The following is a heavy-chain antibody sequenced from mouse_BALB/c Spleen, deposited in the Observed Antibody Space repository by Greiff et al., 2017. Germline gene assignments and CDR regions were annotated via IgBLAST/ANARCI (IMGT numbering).Heavy chain of an antibody. D-gene: IGHD2-14*01. CDR2: IWSGGST. V-gene: IGHV2-4-1*01. CDR3: ARTQPPVRREDAMDY. Sequence: QVQLKESGPGLVQPSQSLSITCTVSGFSLTSYGVHWVRQSPGKGLEWLGVIWSGGSTDYNAAFISRLSISKDNSKSQVFFKMNSLQADDTAIYYCARTQPPVRREDAMDYWGQGTSVTVSS. J-gene: IGHJ4*01. CDR1: GFSLTSYG.